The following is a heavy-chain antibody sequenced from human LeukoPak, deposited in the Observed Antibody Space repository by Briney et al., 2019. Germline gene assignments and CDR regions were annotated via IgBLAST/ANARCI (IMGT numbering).Heavy chain of an antibody. CDR2: IIPILGIA. CDR1: GGTFSSYA. V-gene: IGHV1-69*04. Sequence: GASVEVSCKASGGTFSSYAISWVRQAPGQGLEWMGRIIPILGIANYAQKFQGRVTITADKSTSTAYMELSSLRSEDTAVYYCASWGGSDSSPFDFWGQGTLVTVSS. D-gene: IGHD3-16*01. J-gene: IGHJ4*02. CDR3: ASWGGSDSSPFDF.